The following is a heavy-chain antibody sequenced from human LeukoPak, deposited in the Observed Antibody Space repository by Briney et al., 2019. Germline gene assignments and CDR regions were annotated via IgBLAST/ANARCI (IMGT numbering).Heavy chain of an antibody. D-gene: IGHD3-10*01. J-gene: IGHJ4*02. Sequence: SETLSLTCTVSGGSISSYYWSWLRQPAGKGLEWIGRIYTSGSTNYNPSLKSRVTMSVDTSKNQFSLKLSSVTAADTAVYYCARDRIYGSGSDHFDYWGQGTLVTVSS. CDR3: ARDRIYGSGSDHFDY. CDR1: GGSISSYY. V-gene: IGHV4-4*07. CDR2: IYTSGST.